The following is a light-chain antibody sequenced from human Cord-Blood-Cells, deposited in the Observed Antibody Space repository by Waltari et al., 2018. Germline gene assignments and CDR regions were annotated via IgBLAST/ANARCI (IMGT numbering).Light chain of an antibody. V-gene: IGLV1-40*01. CDR1: SSNIGAGSD. J-gene: IGLJ2*01. Sequence: QSVLTQPPSVSGAPGQRVTISCTGSSSNIGAGSDVTWYQQLPGTAPKLLIYGNSNRPSGVPDRFSGSKSGTSASLAITGLQAEDEADYYCQSYDSSLSGSVFGGGTKLTVL. CDR3: QSYDSSLSGSV. CDR2: GNS.